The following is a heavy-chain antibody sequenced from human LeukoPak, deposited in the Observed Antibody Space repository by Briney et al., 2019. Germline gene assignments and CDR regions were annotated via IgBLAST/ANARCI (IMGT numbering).Heavy chain of an antibody. CDR3: ARGRLTTPNWFGP. CDR1: GDSLSSYY. V-gene: IGHV4-59*01. J-gene: IGHJ5*02. D-gene: IGHD1/OR15-1a*01. CDR2: LYNSGNT. Sequence: SETLSLTCTVSGDSLSSYYWTWIRQPPGKGLEWLGYLYNSGNTNYNPSLKSRVTMSVDTSTNQFSLRLTSVTAADTAVYYCARGRLTTPNWFGPWGQGILVTVSS.